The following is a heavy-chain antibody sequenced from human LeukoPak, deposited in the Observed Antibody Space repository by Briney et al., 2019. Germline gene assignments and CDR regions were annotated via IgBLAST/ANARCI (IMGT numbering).Heavy chain of an antibody. D-gene: IGHD2-2*01. CDR1: GGSISSGSYY. J-gene: IGHJ4*02. CDR3: ARDPLGYCSSTSCSPGAFDY. Sequence: PSETLSLTCTVSGGSISSGSYYWSWIRQPAGKGLKWIGRIYTSGSTNYNPSLKSRVTMSVDTSKNQFSLKLSSVTAADTAVYYCARDPLGYCSSTSCSPGAFDYWGQGTLVTVSS. CDR2: IYTSGST. V-gene: IGHV4-61*02.